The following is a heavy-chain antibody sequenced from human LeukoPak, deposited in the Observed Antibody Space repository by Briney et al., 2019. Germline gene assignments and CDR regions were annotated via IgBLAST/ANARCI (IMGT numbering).Heavy chain of an antibody. Sequence: ASVKVSCKASGYTFTYYGLNWVRQAPGQGLECLGGINTNTGNPTYGQGFTGRFIFSFDTSVSTAYLEISSLKAEDTATYYCARSRRVVVPSTLNSADDYYYYMDVWGKGTTVTVSS. J-gene: IGHJ6*03. CDR2: INTNTGNP. V-gene: IGHV7-4-1*02. CDR1: GYTFTYYG. D-gene: IGHD2-15*01. CDR3: ARSRRVVVPSTLNSADDYYYYMDV.